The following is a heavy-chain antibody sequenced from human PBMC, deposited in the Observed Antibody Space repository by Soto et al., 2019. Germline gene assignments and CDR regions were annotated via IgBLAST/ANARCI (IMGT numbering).Heavy chain of an antibody. J-gene: IGHJ4*02. CDR3: AREVEGSYSPADF. CDR1: GYTFTDHG. D-gene: IGHD3-10*01. CDR2: VSSYNGNT. Sequence: QVQLVQSGPEVKKPGASVTVSCTTSGYTFTDHGIDWVRQAPGPGLEWVGWVSSYNGNTNYAYNLKDRVIMTTDASTSTAYMELRGLRSDDTAVYYCAREVEGSYSPADFWGQGTPVTVSS. V-gene: IGHV1-18*01.